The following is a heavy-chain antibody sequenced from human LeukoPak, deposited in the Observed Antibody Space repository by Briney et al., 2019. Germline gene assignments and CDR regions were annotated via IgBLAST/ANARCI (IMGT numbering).Heavy chain of an antibody. J-gene: IGHJ4*02. CDR1: GGSISSYY. D-gene: IGHD5-18*01. CDR3: ARHVVVDTAMFYFDY. V-gene: IGHV4-59*08. CDR2: IYYSGST. Sequence: SETLSLTCTVSGGSISSYYWSWIRQPPGKGLEWIGYIYYSGSTNYNPSLKSRVTISVDTSKNQFSLKLSSVTAADTAVYYCARHVVVDTAMFYFDYRGQGTLVTVSS.